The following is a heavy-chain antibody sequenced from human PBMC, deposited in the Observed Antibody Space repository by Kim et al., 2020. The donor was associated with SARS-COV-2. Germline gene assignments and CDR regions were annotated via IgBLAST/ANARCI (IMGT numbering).Heavy chain of an antibody. CDR2: IDSNGSTK. J-gene: IGHJ6*02. CDR1: GFSLSNYW. V-gene: IGHV3-74*01. Sequence: GGSLRLSCAASGFSLSNYWMYWVRQAPGKGLVWVSRIDSNGSTKTYADSVKGRFTISRDSATNTLYLQMNSLRAEDTAVYYCEGYYFGMDVWGQATTVTVSS. CDR3: EGYYFGMDV.